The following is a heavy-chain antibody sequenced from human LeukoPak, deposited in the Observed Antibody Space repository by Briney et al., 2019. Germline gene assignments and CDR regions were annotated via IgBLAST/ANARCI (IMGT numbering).Heavy chain of an antibody. CDR2: IHYSGST. J-gene: IGHJ5*01. D-gene: IGHD3-10*01. CDR1: GGSITSHF. CDR3: ARLVWLGESPGSWFDS. V-gene: IGHV4-59*11. Sequence: TSETLSLTCSVSGGSITSHFWSWIRQPPGKGLEWIGYIHYSGSTNYNPSPKSRVTISPDTSKNQLFLKLNSVTAADTAVYYCARLVWLGESPGSWFDSWGQGTLVTVSS.